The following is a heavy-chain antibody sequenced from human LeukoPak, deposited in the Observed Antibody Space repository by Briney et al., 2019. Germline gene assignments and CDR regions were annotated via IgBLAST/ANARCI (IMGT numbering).Heavy chain of an antibody. V-gene: IGHV3-23*01. CDR1: GFTFSSYG. Sequence: PGGSLRLSCADSGFTFSSYGMSWVRQAPGKGLEWVSAISGSGGSTYYADSVKGQFTISRDNSKNTLYLQMNSLRAEDTAVYYCAKSGVGGLRGGYFDYWGQGTLVTVSS. D-gene: IGHD4-17*01. CDR2: ISGSGGST. J-gene: IGHJ4*02. CDR3: AKSGVGGLRGGYFDY.